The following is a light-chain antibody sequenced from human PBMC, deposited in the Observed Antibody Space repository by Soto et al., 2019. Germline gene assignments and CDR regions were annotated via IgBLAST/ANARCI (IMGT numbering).Light chain of an antibody. Sequence: TQSPSTPSASVGDRVTMACAAIQSVSRYLAWYQQKPGQAPRLLLYDTSKRATGIPPRFSGSGSGTDFTLTISSLQPEDFAVYYCQQRNNWPTITFGQGTRLEIK. CDR3: QQRNNWPTIT. V-gene: IGKV3-11*01. J-gene: IGKJ5*01. CDR1: QSVSRY. CDR2: DTS.